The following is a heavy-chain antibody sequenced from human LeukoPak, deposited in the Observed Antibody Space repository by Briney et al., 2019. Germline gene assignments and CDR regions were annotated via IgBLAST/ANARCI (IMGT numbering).Heavy chain of an antibody. CDR2: ISGSGGST. J-gene: IGHJ3*02. Sequence: GGSLRLSCAASGFTFSSYAMSWVRQAPGKGLEWVSAISGSGGSTYYADSVKGRFTISRDNAKNSLYLQMDSLRPEDTAVYHCARDLAGPPQEAFDIWGQGTMVTVSS. CDR3: ARDLAGPPQEAFDI. V-gene: IGHV3-23*01. CDR1: GFTFSSYA.